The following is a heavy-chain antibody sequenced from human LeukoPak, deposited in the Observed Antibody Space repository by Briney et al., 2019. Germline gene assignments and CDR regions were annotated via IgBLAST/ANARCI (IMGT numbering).Heavy chain of an antibody. V-gene: IGHV3-33*06. CDR2: IWYDGSNK. CDR3: AKVPTRITIFGVVASYMDV. D-gene: IGHD3-3*01. J-gene: IGHJ6*03. Sequence: GGSLRLSCAASGFTFSSYGMHWVRQAPGKGLEWVAVIWYDGSNKYYADSVKGRFTISRDNSKNTLYLQMNSLRAEDTAVYYCAKVPTRITIFGVVASYMDVWGKGTTVTVSS. CDR1: GFTFSSYG.